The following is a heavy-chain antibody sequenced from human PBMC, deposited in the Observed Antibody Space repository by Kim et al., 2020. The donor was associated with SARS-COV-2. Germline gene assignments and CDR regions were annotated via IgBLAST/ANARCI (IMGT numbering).Heavy chain of an antibody. CDR3: ARRNYYESVSLSDYYNGMDV. J-gene: IGHJ6*02. CDR1: GVSFDSSA. D-gene: IGHD3-10*01. CDR2: ISFDGRNK. Sequence: GGSLRLSCAASGVSFDSSAMNWVRQAPGKGLEWVAVISFDGRNKAYADSVKGRFTISRDNSKSTLHLQMNSLRVEDTAVYYCARRNYYESVSLSDYYNGMDVWGQGTTVTVSS. V-gene: IGHV3-30-3*01.